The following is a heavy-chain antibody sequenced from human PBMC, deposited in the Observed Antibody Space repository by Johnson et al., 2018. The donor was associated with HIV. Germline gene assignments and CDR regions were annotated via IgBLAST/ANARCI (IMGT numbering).Heavy chain of an antibody. V-gene: IGHV3-15*01. CDR1: GFTFNNAW. CDR3: ARQQLSRNVAFDV. Sequence: VQLVESGGGVVQPGGSLRLSCAASGFTFNNAWMNWVRQAPGKGLEWVGRIKSKTDGGTADYAAPVKGRFTISRDDSKNTVYLQMNSLRAEDTAVYYCARQQLSRNVAFDVWGQGTMVTVSS. D-gene: IGHD6-13*01. J-gene: IGHJ3*01. CDR2: IKSKTDGGTA.